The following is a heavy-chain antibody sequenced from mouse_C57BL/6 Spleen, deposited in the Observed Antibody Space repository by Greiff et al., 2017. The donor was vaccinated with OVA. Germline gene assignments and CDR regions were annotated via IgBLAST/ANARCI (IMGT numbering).Heavy chain of an antibody. CDR3: ARSYYDYDVNFDY. CDR1: GYAFSSSW. D-gene: IGHD2-4*01. J-gene: IGHJ2*01. CDR2: IYPGDGDT. Sequence: VQLQQSGPELVKPGASVKISCKASGYAFSSSWMNWVKQRPGKGLEWIGRIYPGDGDTNYNGKFKGKATLTADKSTSTAYMQLSSLTSEDSAVYFCARSYYDYDVNFDYWGQGTTRTVSS. V-gene: IGHV1-82*01.